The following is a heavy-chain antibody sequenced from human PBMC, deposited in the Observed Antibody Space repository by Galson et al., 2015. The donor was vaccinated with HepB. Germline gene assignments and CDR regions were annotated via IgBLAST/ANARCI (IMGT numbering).Heavy chain of an antibody. CDR2: IFYSGST. V-gene: IGHV4-61*01. D-gene: IGHD3-10*01. CDR1: GGPISSGSHY. J-gene: IGHJ4*02. Sequence: SETLSLTCTVSGGPISSGSHYWIWVRQPPGKRLEWIGYIFYSGSTNFTPSLRSRVTMSVDTSKSQFSLSLRSVTVADTAVYYCARGFGARIQTLDSWGQGTPVTVSS. CDR3: ARGFGARIQTLDS.